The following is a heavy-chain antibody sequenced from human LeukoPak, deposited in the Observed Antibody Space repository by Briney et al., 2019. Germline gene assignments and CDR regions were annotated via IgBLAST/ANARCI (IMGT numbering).Heavy chain of an antibody. CDR1: GVSITSSY. D-gene: IGHD2-15*01. V-gene: IGHV4-59*01. CDR3: GGEPRLLDV. Sequence: SETLSLTCTVSGVSITSSYWSWFRQPPGGELESIGYIYYTGTTKSNPSLESRVTISVNTSKNQLSLKLSFVTAADTATYFWGGEPRLLDVWGKGITVTVSS. J-gene: IGHJ6*04. CDR2: IYYTGTT.